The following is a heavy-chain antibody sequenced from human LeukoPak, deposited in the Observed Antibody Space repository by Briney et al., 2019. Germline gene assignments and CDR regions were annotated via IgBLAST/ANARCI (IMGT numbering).Heavy chain of an antibody. Sequence: KPGESLKISCKGSGYSFTSYWIGWVRPMPGKGLEWMGIIYPGDSDTRYSPSFQGQVTISAGKSISTAYLQWSSLKASDTAMYYCARGSSGSYSRWWYFDLWGRGTLVTVSS. CDR2: IYPGDSDT. CDR3: ARGSSGSYSRWWYFDL. V-gene: IGHV5-51*01. J-gene: IGHJ2*01. D-gene: IGHD3-10*01. CDR1: GYSFTSYW.